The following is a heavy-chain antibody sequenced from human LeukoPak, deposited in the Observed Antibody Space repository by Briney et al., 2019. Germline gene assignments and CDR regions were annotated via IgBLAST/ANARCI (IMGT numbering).Heavy chain of an antibody. CDR3: ARAPRY. CDR1: GFTVNSIY. CDR2: IYSGGST. Sequence: GGSLRLSSAASGFTVNSIYMAWVRQAPGKGLEWVSVIYSGGSTYYADSVKGRFTISRDNSKNTLYLQMNSLRAEDTAVYYCARAPRYWGQGTLVTVSS. V-gene: IGHV3-53*01. J-gene: IGHJ4*02.